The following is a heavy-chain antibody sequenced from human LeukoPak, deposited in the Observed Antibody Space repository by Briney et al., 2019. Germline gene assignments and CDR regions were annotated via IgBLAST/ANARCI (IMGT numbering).Heavy chain of an antibody. Sequence: PGGSLRLSCAASGFSFNRYAMSWVRRAPGKGLEWVSNISGSGGGTQYADSVKGRFTISRDNSKNTLYLQMNSMRHDDTAVYYCARTYYDYRVGTNYFDYWGQGTLVTVSS. D-gene: IGHD3-3*01. CDR3: ARTYYDYRVGTNYFDY. V-gene: IGHV3-23*01. J-gene: IGHJ4*02. CDR1: GFSFNRYA. CDR2: ISGSGGGT.